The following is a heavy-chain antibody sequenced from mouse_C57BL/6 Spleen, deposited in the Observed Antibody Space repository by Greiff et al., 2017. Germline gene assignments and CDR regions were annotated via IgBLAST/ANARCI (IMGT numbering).Heavy chain of an antibody. Sequence: VHLVESGAELVRPGTSVKVSCKASGYAFTNYLIEWVKQRPGQGLEWIGVINPGSGGTNYNEKFKGKATLTADKSSSTAYMQLSSLTSEDSAVYFCARSRTANCFFDYWGQGTTLTVSS. CDR3: ARSRTANCFFDY. V-gene: IGHV1-54*01. D-gene: IGHD3-3*01. CDR2: INPGSGGT. J-gene: IGHJ2*01. CDR1: GYAFTNYL.